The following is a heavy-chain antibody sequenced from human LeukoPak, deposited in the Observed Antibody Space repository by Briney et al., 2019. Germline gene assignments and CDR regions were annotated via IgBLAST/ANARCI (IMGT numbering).Heavy chain of an antibody. CDR1: GGSISGYY. CDR2: IYYSAST. V-gene: IGHV4-59*01. CDR3: ARARVVRAVIPGYYYYGMDV. J-gene: IGHJ6*02. Sequence: PSESLCVTCTDPGGSISGYYWSWSRQRLRKGLGRRGHIYYSASTNYNPSLKSRVTISVDTSKNQFSLKLSSVTAADTAVYYCARARVVRAVIPGYYYYGMDVWGQGTTVTVSS. D-gene: IGHD3-10*01.